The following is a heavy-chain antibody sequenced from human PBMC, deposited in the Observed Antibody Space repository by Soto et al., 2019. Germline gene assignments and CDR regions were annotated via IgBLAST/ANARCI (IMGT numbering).Heavy chain of an antibody. J-gene: IGHJ5*02. CDR1: GFTFSSYW. Sequence: EVQLVESGGGLVQPGGSLRLSCAASGFTFSSYWMSWVRQAPGKGLEWVANIKQDGSEKYYVDSVKGRFTISRDNAKNSLYLQMNSLRAEDTAVYYCARDRIAVAGASWFDPWGQGTLVTVSS. D-gene: IGHD6-19*01. V-gene: IGHV3-7*03. CDR3: ARDRIAVAGASWFDP. CDR2: IKQDGSEK.